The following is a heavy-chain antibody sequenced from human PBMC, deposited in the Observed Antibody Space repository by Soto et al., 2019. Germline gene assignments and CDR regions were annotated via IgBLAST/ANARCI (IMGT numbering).Heavy chain of an antibody. Sequence: HLVQSGPVVKKPGSSVKVSCKISTGTFTSYGINWVRQVPGQGLEWMGATIPIFATTNYAQKFQDRVTIPAEESTGTSYLELRSLTSDDSAMYYCARTLFYFDSSGHCPFAPWGQGTLVTVSS. CDR2: TIPIFATT. CDR3: ARTLFYFDSSGHCPFAP. V-gene: IGHV1-69*01. J-gene: IGHJ5*02. CDR1: TGTFTSYG. D-gene: IGHD3-22*01.